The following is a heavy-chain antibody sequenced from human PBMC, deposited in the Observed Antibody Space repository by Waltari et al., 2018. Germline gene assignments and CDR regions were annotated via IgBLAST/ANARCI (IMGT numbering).Heavy chain of an antibody. D-gene: IGHD4-17*01. Sequence: QVQLVESGGGVVQPGRSLRLSCAASGFTFSSYGMHWVRQATGKGLEWVAVIWYDGSNKYYADCVKGRFTISRDNSKNTLYLQMNSLRAEDTAVYYCARDALDYGDYPTTMDYWGQGTLVTVSS. CDR3: ARDALDYGDYPTTMDY. CDR1: GFTFSSYG. CDR2: IWYDGSNK. J-gene: IGHJ4*02. V-gene: IGHV3-33*01.